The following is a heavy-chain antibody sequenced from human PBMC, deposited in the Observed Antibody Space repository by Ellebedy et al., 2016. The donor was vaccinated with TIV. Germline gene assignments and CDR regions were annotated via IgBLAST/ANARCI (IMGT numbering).Heavy chain of an antibody. CDR1: GGSVSSGSYY. J-gene: IGHJ4*02. Sequence: SETLSLXXTVSGGSVSSGSYYWSWIRQPPGKGLEWLGFIYYSGSTNYNPSLKSRVTISVDTSKNQFSLKLSSVTAADTAVYYCARSVGATDYWGQGTLVTVSS. D-gene: IGHD1-26*01. V-gene: IGHV4-61*01. CDR2: IYYSGST. CDR3: ARSVGATDY.